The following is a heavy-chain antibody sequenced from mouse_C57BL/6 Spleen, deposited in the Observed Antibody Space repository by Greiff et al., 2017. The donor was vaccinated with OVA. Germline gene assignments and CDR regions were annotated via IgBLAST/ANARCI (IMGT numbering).Heavy chain of an antibody. CDR2: ISDGGSYT. Sequence: EVKLEESGGGLVKPGGSLKLSCAASGFTFSSYAMSWVRQTPEKRLEWVATISDGGSYTYYPDNVKGRFTISRDNAKNNLYLQMSHLKSEDTAMYYCARDGLRRGYAMDYWGQGTSVTVSS. D-gene: IGHD2-2*01. V-gene: IGHV5-4*03. CDR1: GFTFSSYA. CDR3: ARDGLRRGYAMDY. J-gene: IGHJ4*01.